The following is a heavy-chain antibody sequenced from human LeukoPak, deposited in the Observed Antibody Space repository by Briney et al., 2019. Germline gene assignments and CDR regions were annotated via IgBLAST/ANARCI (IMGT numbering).Heavy chain of an antibody. V-gene: IGHV3-33*01. Sequence: PGRSLRLSCAASGFTFSSYGMHWVRQAPGKGPEWVAVIWYDGSNKYYAGSVKGRFTISRDNSKNTLYLQMNSLRAEDTAVYYCAREGKSSSWAPDYWGQGTLVTVSS. J-gene: IGHJ4*02. D-gene: IGHD6-13*01. CDR2: IWYDGSNK. CDR3: AREGKSSSWAPDY. CDR1: GFTFSSYG.